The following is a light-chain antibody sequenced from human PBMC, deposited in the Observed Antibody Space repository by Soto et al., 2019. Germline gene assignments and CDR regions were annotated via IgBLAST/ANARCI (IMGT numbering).Light chain of an antibody. J-gene: IGLJ7*01. CDR3: QTWGTGYAV. V-gene: IGLV4-69*01. CDR1: SGHSSYA. Sequence: QPVLTQSPSASASLGASVKLTCTLSSGHSSYAIAWHQQQPEKGPRYLMKLNSNGSHSKGDGIPDRFSGSSSGAERYLTISSLQSEDEADYYCQTWGTGYAVFGGGTQLTFL. CDR2: LNSNGSH.